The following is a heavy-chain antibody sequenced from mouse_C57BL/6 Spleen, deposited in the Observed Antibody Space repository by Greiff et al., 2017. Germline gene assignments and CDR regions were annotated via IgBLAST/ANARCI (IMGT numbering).Heavy chain of an antibody. CDR1: GYTFTSYW. D-gene: IGHD2-4*01. V-gene: IGHV1-72*01. CDR3: ARVGYDYDKNYFDD. CDR2: IVPNSGGT. J-gene: IGHJ2*01. Sequence: VQLQQPGAELVKPGASVKLSCKASGYTFTSYWMHWVKQRPGRGLEWIGRIVPNSGGTKYNEKFKSKATLTVDKPSSTAYMQLSSLTSEDSAVYYGARVGYDYDKNYFDDWGKGTTLTVSS.